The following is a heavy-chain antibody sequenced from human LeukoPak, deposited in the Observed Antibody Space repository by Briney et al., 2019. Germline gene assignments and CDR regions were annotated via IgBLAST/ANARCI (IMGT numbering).Heavy chain of an antibody. CDR3: ASTRGYGSGWLPDAFDT. CDR1: GFTFSSHG. CDR2: IWYDGSNK. V-gene: IGHV3-33*01. Sequence: PGGSLRLSCAASGFTFSSHGMHWVRQAPGKGLEWVAAIWYDGSNKYYADSVKGRFSISRDDSKNTLYLQMNSLRAEDSAVYYCASTRGYGSGWLPDAFDTWGQGTMVTVSS. J-gene: IGHJ3*02. D-gene: IGHD3-10*01.